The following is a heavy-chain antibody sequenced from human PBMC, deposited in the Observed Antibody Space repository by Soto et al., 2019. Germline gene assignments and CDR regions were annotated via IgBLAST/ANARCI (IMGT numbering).Heavy chain of an antibody. CDR1: GFTFSSYG. D-gene: IGHD3-3*01. Sequence: GGSLRLSCAASGFTFSSYGMHWVRQAPGKGLEWVAVISYDGSNKYYADSVKGRFTISRDNSKNTLYLQMNSLRAEDTAVYYCAKEADFWSGYATSYYYGMDVWGQGTTVTVSS. CDR2: ISYDGSNK. V-gene: IGHV3-30*18. J-gene: IGHJ6*02. CDR3: AKEADFWSGYATSYYYGMDV.